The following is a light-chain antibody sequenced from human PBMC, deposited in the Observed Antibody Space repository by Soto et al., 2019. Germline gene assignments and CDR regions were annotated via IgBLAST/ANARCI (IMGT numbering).Light chain of an antibody. CDR3: TSFTTSSPYLV. CDR2: DVT. J-gene: IGLJ3*02. Sequence: QSALTQPASVSGSPGQSITISYTGTSSDVGGYNYVSWYQHHPGKAPKLMIYDVTNRPSGVSNRFSGSKSGNTASLTISGLQAEDEADYYCTSFTTSSPYLVFGGGTKLIVL. V-gene: IGLV2-14*03. CDR1: SSDVGGYNY.